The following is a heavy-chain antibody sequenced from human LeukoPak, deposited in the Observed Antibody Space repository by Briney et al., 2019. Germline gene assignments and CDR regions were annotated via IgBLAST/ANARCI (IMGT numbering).Heavy chain of an antibody. V-gene: IGHV4-39*07. D-gene: IGHD5-24*01. CDR3: AVPEFEMATIWATFDY. J-gene: IGHJ4*02. Sequence: NPSETLSLTCTLSGGSISSSSYYWGWIRHPPGKGLEWIGSIYYSRGTYYNPSLKRRVTISVDTSKNQFSLKLSSVPAADTAVYYCAVPEFEMATIWATFDYWGQGTLVTVSS. CDR2: IYYSRGT. CDR1: GGSISSSSYY.